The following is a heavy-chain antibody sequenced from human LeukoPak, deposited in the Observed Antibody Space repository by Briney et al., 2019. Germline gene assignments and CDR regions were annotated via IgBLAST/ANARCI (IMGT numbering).Heavy chain of an antibody. Sequence: GGSLRLSCVASRFAFSQAWMSWVRQAPGKGLEWVSLLYTDTTTYYADSVKGRFTISRDNSKNTLYLQMSRLRAEDTVVYYCARDFGDGGFDYWGQGTLVTVSS. D-gene: IGHD2-21*01. J-gene: IGHJ4*02. CDR3: ARDFGDGGFDY. CDR2: LYTDTTT. V-gene: IGHV3-66*01. CDR1: RFAFSQAW.